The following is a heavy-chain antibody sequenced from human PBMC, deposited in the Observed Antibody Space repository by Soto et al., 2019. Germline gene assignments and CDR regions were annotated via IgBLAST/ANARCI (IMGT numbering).Heavy chain of an antibody. CDR3: ARVSARVTPAYYYYGFDV. CDR1: GGSISSGDYY. Sequence: SETLSLTCTVSGGSISSGDYYWGWIRQPPGKGLEWIGYIYYTGTTYYNPSLNSRVMISLDTSRIQFSLKLGSVTAADTAVYYCARVSARVTPAYYYYGFDVWGQGTTVTVSS. J-gene: IGHJ6*02. CDR2: IYYTGTT. V-gene: IGHV4-30-4*08. D-gene: IGHD2-21*02.